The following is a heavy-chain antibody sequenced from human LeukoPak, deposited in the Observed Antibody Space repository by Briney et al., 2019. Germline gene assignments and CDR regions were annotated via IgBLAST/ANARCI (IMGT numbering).Heavy chain of an antibody. CDR2: INTNTGNP. CDR1: GYTFTSYA. CDR3: AKYRWFGESIRGSFDY. D-gene: IGHD3-10*01. Sequence: GASVKVSCKASGYTFTSYAMNWVRQAPGQGLEWMGWINTNTGNPTYAQGFTGRFVFSLDTSVSTAYLQISSLKAEDTAVYYCAKYRWFGESIRGSFDYWGQGTLVTVSS. J-gene: IGHJ4*02. V-gene: IGHV7-4-1*02.